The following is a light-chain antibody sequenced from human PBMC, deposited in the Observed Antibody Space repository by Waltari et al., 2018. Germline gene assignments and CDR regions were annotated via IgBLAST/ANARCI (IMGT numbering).Light chain of an antibody. CDR1: SRDIRAYEY. V-gene: IGLV2-14*01. CDR3: SSYTSSTTGI. CDR2: DVS. Sequence: SALTQPDSVSGSPGQSITISCTGLSRDIRAYEYVSWYQQHPGKAPKVIIYDVSNRPSGVSNRFSGSKSGSSASLTISGLQAEDEADYYCSSYTSSTTGIFGGGTKLTVL. J-gene: IGLJ2*01.